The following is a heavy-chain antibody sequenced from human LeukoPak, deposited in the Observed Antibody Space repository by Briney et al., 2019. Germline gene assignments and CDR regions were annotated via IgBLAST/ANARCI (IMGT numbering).Heavy chain of an antibody. CDR1: EFTFSSYA. V-gene: IGHV3-23*01. J-gene: IGHJ4*02. CDR3: AKKGDYKNYDY. Sequence: GGSLRLSCAASEFTFSSYAMSWVRQAPGKGLEWVSGISVSGDSTYYPDSVKGRFTISRDNSKNTVYLQMDNLRAEDTAMYFCAKKGDYKNYDYWGQGALVIVSS. D-gene: IGHD4-11*01. CDR2: ISVSGDST.